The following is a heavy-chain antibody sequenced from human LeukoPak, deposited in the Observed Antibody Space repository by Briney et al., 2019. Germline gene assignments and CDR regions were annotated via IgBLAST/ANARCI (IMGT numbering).Heavy chain of an antibody. Sequence: SVKVSCKASGGTFSSYAISWVRQAPGQGLEWMGGIIPIFGTANYAQKFQGRVTITTDESTSTAYMELSSLRSEDTAVYYCARGTSPAAGTYFDCWGQGTLVTVSS. J-gene: IGHJ4*02. V-gene: IGHV1-69*05. CDR2: IIPIFGTA. CDR3: ARGTSPAAGTYFDC. CDR1: GGTFSSYA. D-gene: IGHD2-2*01.